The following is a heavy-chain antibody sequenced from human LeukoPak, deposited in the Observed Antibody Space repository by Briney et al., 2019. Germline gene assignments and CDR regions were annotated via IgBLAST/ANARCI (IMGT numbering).Heavy chain of an antibody. J-gene: IGHJ6*04. Sequence: GASVKVSCKASGYTFTSYGISWVRQAPGQGLEWMGWISAYNGITNYAQKLQGRVTMTTDTSTSTAYMELRSLRSDDTAMYYCARSYYGYCSSTSCLRLDYYYGMDVWGKGTTVTVSS. CDR2: ISAYNGIT. V-gene: IGHV1-18*04. D-gene: IGHD2-2*01. CDR3: ARSYYGYCSSTSCLRLDYYYGMDV. CDR1: GYTFTSYG.